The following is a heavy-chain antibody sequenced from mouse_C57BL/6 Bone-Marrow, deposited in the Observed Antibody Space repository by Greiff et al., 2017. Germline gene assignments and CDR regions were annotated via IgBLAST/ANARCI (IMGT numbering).Heavy chain of an antibody. J-gene: IGHJ1*03. CDR2: IHPNSGST. CDR1: GYTFTSYW. CDR3: ARWRFRDWYFDV. Sequence: QVQLQQPGAELVKPGASVKLSCKASGYTFTSYWMHWVKQRPGQGLEWIGMIHPNSGSTNYNETFKSKATLTVDKSTSTAYMQLSSLPAEDSAVYYCARWRFRDWYFDVWGTGTTVTVAS. V-gene: IGHV1-64*01.